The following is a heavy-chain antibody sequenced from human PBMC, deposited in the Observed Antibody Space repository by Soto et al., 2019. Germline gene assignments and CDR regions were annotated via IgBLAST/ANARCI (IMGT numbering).Heavy chain of an antibody. CDR1: GYTFTSYG. J-gene: IGHJ5*02. Sequence: ASVKVSCKASGYTFTSYGISWVRQAPGQGLEWMGWISAYNGNTNYAQKPQGRVTMTTDTSTSTAYMELRSLRSDDTAVYYCARSVMQLVYLAWFDPWGQGTLVTVSS. CDR2: ISAYNGNT. D-gene: IGHD6-13*01. V-gene: IGHV1-18*01. CDR3: ARSVMQLVYLAWFDP.